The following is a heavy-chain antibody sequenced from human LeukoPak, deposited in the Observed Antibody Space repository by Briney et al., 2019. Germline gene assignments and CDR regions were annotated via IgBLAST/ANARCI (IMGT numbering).Heavy chain of an antibody. J-gene: IGHJ4*02. CDR3: ARDDNSSSDS. CDR1: KFTFRNYW. V-gene: IGHV3-7*05. CDR2: IKQDGSEK. Sequence: GGSLRLSCAASKFTFRNYWMSWVRQAPGKGLEWVANIKQDGSEKYYVDSVRGRFTISRDNVKNSLYLQMNSLRAEDTAVYYCARDDNSSSDSWGQGTLVTVSS. D-gene: IGHD4-23*01.